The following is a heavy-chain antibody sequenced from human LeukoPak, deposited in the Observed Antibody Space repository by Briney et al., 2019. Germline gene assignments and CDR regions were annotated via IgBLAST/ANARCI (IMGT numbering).Heavy chain of an antibody. CDR2: IRFDGSTQ. J-gene: IGHJ4*02. D-gene: IGHD1-26*01. Sequence: GGSLRLSCTASGFTFSSSGMNSVRQAPGKGLEWVAFIRFDGSTQYYADSVKGRFTVSRDNSKNTLYLQMNSLRYEDTAVYYCATETRGSYSEYWGQGTLLTVSS. CDR3: ATETRGSYSEY. V-gene: IGHV3-30*02. CDR1: GFTFSSSG.